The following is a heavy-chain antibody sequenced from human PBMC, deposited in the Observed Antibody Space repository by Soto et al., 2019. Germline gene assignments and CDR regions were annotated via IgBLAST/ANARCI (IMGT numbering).Heavy chain of an antibody. D-gene: IGHD1-26*01. Sequence: QVQLVQSGAEVKKPGSSVKVSCKASGGTFSSYAISWVRQAPGQVLEWMGGIIPIFGTANYAQKFQGRVTITADESTSTAYMELSSLRSEDTAVYYCARGYSLGASYYFDYWGQGTLVTVSS. J-gene: IGHJ4*02. V-gene: IGHV1-69*01. CDR1: GGTFSSYA. CDR2: IIPIFGTA. CDR3: ARGYSLGASYYFDY.